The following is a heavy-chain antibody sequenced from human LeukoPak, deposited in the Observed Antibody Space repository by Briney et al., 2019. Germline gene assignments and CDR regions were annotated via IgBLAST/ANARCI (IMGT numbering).Heavy chain of an antibody. V-gene: IGHV3-33*01. CDR3: ARDLGSITIFGVVRPLYYGMDV. Sequence: GGSLRLSCAASGFTFSSYGMHWVRQAPGKGLEWVAVIWYDGSNKYYADSVKGRFTISRDNSKNTLHLQMNSLRAEDTAVYYCARDLGSITIFGVVRPLYYGMDVWGQGTTVTVSS. CDR1: GFTFSSYG. D-gene: IGHD3-3*01. J-gene: IGHJ6*02. CDR2: IWYDGSNK.